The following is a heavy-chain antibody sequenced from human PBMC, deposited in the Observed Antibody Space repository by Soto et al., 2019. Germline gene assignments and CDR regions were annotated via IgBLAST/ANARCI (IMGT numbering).Heavy chain of an antibody. CDR1: GFTFISSA. J-gene: IGHJ5*02. D-gene: IGHD1-26*01. Sequence: SVKVSCKASGFTFISSAVQWVRQARGQRLEWIGWVVGDSGNRNYAQKFQERVIITRDMSTSTAYMELSSLRSEDTAVYYCAASVGLTPLNWFDPWGQGTLVTVSS. CDR3: AASVGLTPLNWFDP. V-gene: IGHV1-58*01. CDR2: VVGDSGNR.